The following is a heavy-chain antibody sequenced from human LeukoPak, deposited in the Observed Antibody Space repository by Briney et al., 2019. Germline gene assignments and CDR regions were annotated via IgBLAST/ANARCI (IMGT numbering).Heavy chain of an antibody. Sequence: SGTLSLTCAVSGGSISSSNWWSWVRQPPGKGLEWIGEIYHSGSTNYNPSLKSRVTISVDTSKNQFSLKLSSVTAADTAVYYCARGMVRGRFDYWGQGTLVTVSS. V-gene: IGHV4-4*02. D-gene: IGHD3-10*01. J-gene: IGHJ4*02. CDR1: GGSISSSNW. CDR3: ARGMVRGRFDY. CDR2: IYHSGST.